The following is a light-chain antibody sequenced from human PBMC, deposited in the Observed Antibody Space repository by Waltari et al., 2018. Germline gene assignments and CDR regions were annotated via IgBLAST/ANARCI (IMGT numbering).Light chain of an antibody. Sequence: EIVLTQSPATLSLSPGARATLSCRASQSISSSLAWYQQKPGQAPRLIIYDASNTTTGIAARFSGSGSGTDFTLTISILEPEDFAVYYCQQRTNWPPEITFGQGTRLEIK. CDR3: QQRTNWPPEIT. CDR1: QSISSS. CDR2: DAS. J-gene: IGKJ5*01. V-gene: IGKV3-11*01.